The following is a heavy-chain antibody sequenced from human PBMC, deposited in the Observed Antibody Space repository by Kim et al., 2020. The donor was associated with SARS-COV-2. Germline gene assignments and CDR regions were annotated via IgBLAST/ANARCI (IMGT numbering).Heavy chain of an antibody. CDR2: INHSGST. CDR1: GGSFSGYY. CDR3: ASQDYDILTGPRYF. J-gene: IGHJ4*02. V-gene: IGHV4-34*01. Sequence: SETLSLTCAVYGGSFSGYYWSWIRHPPGKGLEWIGEINHSGSTKYNPSLKSRLTISVDKSKNQFSLKLSSVTAADTAVYYCASQDYDILTGPRYFWGQGTLVTVSS. D-gene: IGHD3-9*01.